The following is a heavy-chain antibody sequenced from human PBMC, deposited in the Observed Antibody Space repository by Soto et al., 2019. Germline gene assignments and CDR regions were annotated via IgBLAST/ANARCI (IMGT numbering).Heavy chain of an antibody. CDR2: IYYSGST. CDR1: GGSISNSSYY. V-gene: IGHV4-39*01. J-gene: IGHJ4*02. Sequence: SETLSLTCTVSGGSISNSSYYWGWIRQPPGKGLEWIGSIYYSGSTYYNPSLKSRVTISVDTSKNQFSLKLSSVTAADTAVYYCARLSGNAFDYWGQGTLVTVSS. CDR3: ARLSGNAFDY. D-gene: IGHD3-10*01.